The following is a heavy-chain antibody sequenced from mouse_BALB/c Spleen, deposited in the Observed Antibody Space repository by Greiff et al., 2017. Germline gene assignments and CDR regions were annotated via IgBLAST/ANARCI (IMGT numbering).Heavy chain of an antibody. CDR2: IDPANGNT. V-gene: IGHV14-3*02. CDR3: ARIKDYDGYFDV. D-gene: IGHD2-4*01. J-gene: IGHJ1*01. Sequence: VQLQQSGAELVKPGASVKLSCTASGFNIKDTYMHWVKQRPEQGLEWIGRIDPANGNTKYDPKFQGKATITADTSSNTAYLQLSSLTSEDTAVYYCARIKDYDGYFDVWGAGTTVTVSS. CDR1: GFNIKDTY.